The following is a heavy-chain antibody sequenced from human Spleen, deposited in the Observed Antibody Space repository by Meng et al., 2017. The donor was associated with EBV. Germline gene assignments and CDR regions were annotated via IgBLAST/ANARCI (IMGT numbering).Heavy chain of an antibody. CDR1: GGSTSSGNW. J-gene: IGHJ4*02. CDR3: AGFGSVEVFDY. CDR2: IYHSGST. D-gene: IGHD3-10*01. V-gene: IGHV4-4*02. Sequence: QLDESGPGLVKPSGSLSLTCAVSGGSTSSGNWWTWARQPPGKGLEWIGEIYHSGSTSYNPSLKSRVTISVDKSKNQFSLKLSSVTAADTAVYYCAGFGSVEVFDYWGQGTLVTVSS.